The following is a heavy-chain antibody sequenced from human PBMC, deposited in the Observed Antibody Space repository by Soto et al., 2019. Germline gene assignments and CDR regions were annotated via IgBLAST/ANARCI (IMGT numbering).Heavy chain of an antibody. V-gene: IGHV3-74*01. CDR3: ARGDRGAFEL. J-gene: IGHJ1*01. D-gene: IGHD2-21*02. CDR2: IHSDGRRT. Sequence: EVQLVESEGGLVQPGGSLRLSCAASGFTFSYYWMHWVRQAPGQGLVWVSRIHSDGRRTTYADSVKGRVTISRDNAKNTRYVQMNMLRAGDTAVYYCARGDRGAFELWGQGTLVTVSS. CDR1: GFTFSYYW.